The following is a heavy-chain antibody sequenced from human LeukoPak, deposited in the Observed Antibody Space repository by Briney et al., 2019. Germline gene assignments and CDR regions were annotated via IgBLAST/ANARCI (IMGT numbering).Heavy chain of an antibody. Sequence: GRSLRLSCAASGFTFSSYGMHWVRQAPGKGLEWVAVIWYDGSNKYYADSVKGRFTISRDNSKNTLYLQMNSLRAEDTAVYYCARDGRRVAAAGTWFVPWGQGTLVTVSS. J-gene: IGHJ5*02. V-gene: IGHV3-33*01. CDR3: ARDGRRVAAAGTWFVP. CDR2: IWYDGSNK. D-gene: IGHD6-13*01. CDR1: GFTFSSYG.